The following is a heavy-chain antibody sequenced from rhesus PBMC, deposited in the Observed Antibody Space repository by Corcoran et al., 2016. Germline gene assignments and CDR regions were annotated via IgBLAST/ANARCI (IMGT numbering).Heavy chain of an antibody. V-gene: IGHV3S42*01. Sequence: EVQLVESGGGLVKPGGSLRHSCAASGFTFSNYWMNWVRQTPGKGLEWISSIKSGGGTTYYAESVKGRFTISRDNSNNTLSLQMNSLRAEDTAVYYCAKEPEYTNWGYYFDYWGQGVLVTVSS. CDR3: AKEPEYTNWGYYFDY. CDR1: GFTFSNYW. D-gene: IGHD4-23*01. CDR2: IKSGGGTT. J-gene: IGHJ4*01.